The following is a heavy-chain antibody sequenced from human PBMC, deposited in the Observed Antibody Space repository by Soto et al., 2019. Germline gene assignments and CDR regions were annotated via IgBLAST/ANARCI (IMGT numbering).Heavy chain of an antibody. D-gene: IGHD1-26*01. CDR1: GNTFTRLY. J-gene: IGHJ5*02. CDR3: ARVALSGGGWLDP. CDR2: INPRSGDT. Sequence: QVQLVQSGAEVKKPGASVNVSCKASGNTFTRLYIHWVRQGPGQGLEWMGIINPRSGDTTYAAKFQGRITVTRDTSTSTVYMELTSLRYEDTAIYYCARVALSGGGWLDPWGQGTLVTVSS. V-gene: IGHV1-46*01.